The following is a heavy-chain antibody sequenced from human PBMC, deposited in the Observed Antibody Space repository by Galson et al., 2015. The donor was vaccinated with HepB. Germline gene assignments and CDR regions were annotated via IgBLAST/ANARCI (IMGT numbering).Heavy chain of an antibody. CDR2: MNPNSGNT. D-gene: IGHD3-10*01. CDR1: GYTFTSFD. Sequence: SVKVSCKASGYTFTSFDINWVRQATGRGLEWMGWMNPNSGNTGYAQKFQGRVTMTRNSSISTAYMELSSLRSEDTAVYYCARGSGGTYYYSIDVWGKGTTVTVSS. J-gene: IGHJ6*03. V-gene: IGHV1-8*01. CDR3: ARGSGGTYYYSIDV.